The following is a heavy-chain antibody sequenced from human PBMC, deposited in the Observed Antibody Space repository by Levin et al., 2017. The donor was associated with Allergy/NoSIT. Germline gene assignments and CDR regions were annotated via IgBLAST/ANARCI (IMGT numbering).Heavy chain of an antibody. D-gene: IGHD3-16*01. J-gene: IGHJ6*03. CDR3: ARRWGGYYYYMDV. CDR2: ISYDGSNK. V-gene: IGHV3-30-3*01. CDR1: GFTFSSYA. Sequence: GESLKISCAASGFTFSSYAMHWVRQAPGKGLEWVAVISYDGSNKYYADSVKGRFTISRDNSKNTLYLQMNSLRAEDTAVYYCARRWGGYYYYMDVWGKGTTVTVSS.